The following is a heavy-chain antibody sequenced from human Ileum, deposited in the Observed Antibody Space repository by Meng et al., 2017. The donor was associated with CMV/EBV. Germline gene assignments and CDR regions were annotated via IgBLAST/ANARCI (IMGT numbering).Heavy chain of an antibody. D-gene: IGHD1-1*01. J-gene: IGHJ4*02. CDR2: ISASGRI. CDR3: AKDEGAGGTTFFDH. Sequence: GVRQAPGRGVEWVSSISASGRIDYAASVKGRFAISRDIATSTLYLQMTSLRGDDTATYFCAKDEGAGGTTFFDHWGQGTLVTVSS. V-gene: IGHV3-23*01.